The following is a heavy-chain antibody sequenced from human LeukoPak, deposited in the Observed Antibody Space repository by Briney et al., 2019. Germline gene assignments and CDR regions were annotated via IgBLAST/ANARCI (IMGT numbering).Heavy chain of an antibody. CDR3: ARGRYYDFWSGYNYYYYGMDV. V-gene: IGHV4-34*01. CDR1: GGSFSGYY. Sequence: SETLSLTCAVYGGSFSGYYWSWIRQPPGKGLEWIGEFNHSGSTNYNPSVKSRGTISVDTSKNQFSLKLSSVTAADTAVYYCARGRYYDFWSGYNYYYYGMDVWGQGTTVTVSS. CDR2: FNHSGST. D-gene: IGHD3-3*01. J-gene: IGHJ6*02.